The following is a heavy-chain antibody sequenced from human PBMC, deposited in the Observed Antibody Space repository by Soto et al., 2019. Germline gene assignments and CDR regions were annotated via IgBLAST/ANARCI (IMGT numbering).Heavy chain of an antibody. CDR1: GYSFTSYW. D-gene: IGHD5-18*01. CDR2: IYPGDSDT. CDR3: ARQGERPAAMGYYFDY. Sequence: PGESLKISCKGSGYSFTSYWIGWVRQMPGKGLEWMGIIYPGDSDTRYSPSFQGQVTISADKSISTAYLQWSSLKASDTAMYYCARQGERPAAMGYYFDYWGQGTMVTVSS. V-gene: IGHV5-51*01. J-gene: IGHJ4*02.